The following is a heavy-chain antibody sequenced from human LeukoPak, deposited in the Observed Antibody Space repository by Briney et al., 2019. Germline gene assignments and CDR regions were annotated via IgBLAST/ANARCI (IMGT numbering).Heavy chain of an antibody. V-gene: IGHV4-61*01. D-gene: IGHD1-26*01. Sequence: PSETLSFTCTVSGGAVSSGTYYWSWIRQPPRKGLEWIGYIYYSGSTNYNPSLKSRVTISVDTSKNQFSLKLSSVTAADTAVYYCARGWAFYYYGMDVWGQGTTVTVSS. CDR1: GGAVSSGTYY. CDR3: ARGWAFYYYGMDV. J-gene: IGHJ6*02. CDR2: IYYSGST.